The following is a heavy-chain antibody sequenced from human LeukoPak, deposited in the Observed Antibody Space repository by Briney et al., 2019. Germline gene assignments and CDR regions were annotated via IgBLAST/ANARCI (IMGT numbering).Heavy chain of an antibody. J-gene: IGHJ6*02. Sequence: GGSLRLSCAASGFTFDDYAMHWVRQAPGKGLEWVSLISGDGGSTYYADSVKGRFTISRDNSKSSLYLQMNSLRTEDTALYYCAKDIYAIAVAEAYYYYGMDVWGQGTTVTVSS. D-gene: IGHD6-19*01. CDR3: AKDIYAIAVAEAYYYYGMDV. CDR2: ISGDGGST. V-gene: IGHV3-43*02. CDR1: GFTFDDYA.